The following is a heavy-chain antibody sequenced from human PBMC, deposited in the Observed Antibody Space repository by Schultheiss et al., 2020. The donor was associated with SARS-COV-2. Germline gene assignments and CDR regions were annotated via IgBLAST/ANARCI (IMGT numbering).Heavy chain of an antibody. CDR2: IYSGGST. CDR3: ARDYSHFDY. V-gene: IGHV3-66*01. Sequence: GGSLRLSCAASGFTLSNYDMNWVRQAPGKGLEWVSVIYSGGSTYYADSVKGRFTISRDNAKNSLYLQMNSLRAEDTAVYYCARDYSHFDYWGQGTLVTVSS. D-gene: IGHD4-11*01. CDR1: GFTLSNYD. J-gene: IGHJ4*02.